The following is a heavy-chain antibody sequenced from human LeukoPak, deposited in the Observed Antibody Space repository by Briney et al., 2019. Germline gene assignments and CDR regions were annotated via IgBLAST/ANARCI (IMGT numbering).Heavy chain of an antibody. V-gene: IGHV3-7*01. CDR2: MKQDGSEK. CDR3: ARTSGSYWGWFDP. CDR1: GGSFSGYY. D-gene: IGHD1-26*01. J-gene: IGHJ5*02. Sequence: PSETLSLTCAVYGGSFSGYYWSWVRQAPGKGLEWVANMKQDGSEKYYVDSVKGRFTISRDNAKKSLYLQMNNLRAEDTAVYYCARTSGSYWGWFDPWGQGTLVTVSS.